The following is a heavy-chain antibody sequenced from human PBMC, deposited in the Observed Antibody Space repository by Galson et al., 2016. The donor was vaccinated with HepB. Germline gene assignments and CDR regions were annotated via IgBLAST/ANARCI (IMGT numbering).Heavy chain of an antibody. V-gene: IGHV2-5*02. Sequence: PALVKPTQTLTLTRSFSGFSLSTNGLGVGWIRQPPGKALEWLALIYWDDNKRYSPSLKNRLAITKDTSKNQVVLTMSNMDPVDTGTYYCARSRASISATGNWFGPWGQGSLVTVSS. CDR3: ARSRASISATGNWFGP. CDR2: IYWDDNK. J-gene: IGHJ5*01. D-gene: IGHD6-13*01. CDR1: GFSLSTNGLG.